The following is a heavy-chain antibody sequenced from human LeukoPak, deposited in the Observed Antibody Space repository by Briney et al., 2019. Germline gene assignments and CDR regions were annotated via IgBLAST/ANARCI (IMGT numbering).Heavy chain of an antibody. Sequence: SETLSLTCAVYRGSFRGYYWSWIRQPPGEGLEWIGEINHSVSTNFNPSLKSRVTISVDTSKNQFSLKLSSVTAADTAVYYCARGYGSGSYYRYYYYYYGMDVWGQGTTVTVSS. CDR3: ARGYGSGSYYRYYYYYYGMDV. CDR1: RGSFRGYY. J-gene: IGHJ6*02. D-gene: IGHD3-10*01. V-gene: IGHV4-34*01. CDR2: INHSVST.